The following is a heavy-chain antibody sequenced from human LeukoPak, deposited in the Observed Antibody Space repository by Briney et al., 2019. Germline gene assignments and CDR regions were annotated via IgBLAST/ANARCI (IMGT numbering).Heavy chain of an antibody. Sequence: GSLRLSRAASGNTLSSYCLSWGRQAPGEGVGGGSNIYSNGGNTYYADSVKGRFTISRDNSKNTLYLQMNSLRAEDTAIYYCAKNGDRGAYCTGGTCYPYFYYYMDVWGKGTTVTI. CDR2: IYSNGGNT. CDR3: AKNGDRGAYCTGGTCYPYFYYYMDV. D-gene: IGHD2-15*01. V-gene: IGHV3-23*01. CDR1: GNTLSSYC. J-gene: IGHJ6*03.